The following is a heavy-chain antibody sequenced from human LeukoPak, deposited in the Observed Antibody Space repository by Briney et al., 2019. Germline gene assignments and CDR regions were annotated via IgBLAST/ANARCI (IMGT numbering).Heavy chain of an antibody. CDR1: GFTFNNYE. Sequence: GGSLRLSCAASGFTFNNYEMNWVRQAPGKGLEWVSYIRTSGSTIYYADSVKGRFTISRDNAKNSLYLQMNSLRAEDTAVYYCARVYQRITMLVVVTSAKYFDYWGRGALVTVSS. D-gene: IGHD3-22*01. J-gene: IGHJ4*02. CDR2: IRTSGSTI. CDR3: ARVYQRITMLVVVTSAKYFDY. V-gene: IGHV3-48*03.